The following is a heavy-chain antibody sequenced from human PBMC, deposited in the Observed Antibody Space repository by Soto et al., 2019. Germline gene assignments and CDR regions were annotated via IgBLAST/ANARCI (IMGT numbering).Heavy chain of an antibody. CDR3: ARADGSGSYRAEYFQH. D-gene: IGHD3-10*01. CDR1: GYTFTSYY. CDR2: INPSGGST. Sequence: ASVNVSCKASGYTFTSYYMHWVRQAPGQGLEWMGIINPSGGSTSYAQKFQGRVTMTRDTSTSTVYMELSSLRSEDTAVYYCARADGSGSYRAEYFQHWGQGTLVTVSS. V-gene: IGHV1-46*03. J-gene: IGHJ1*01.